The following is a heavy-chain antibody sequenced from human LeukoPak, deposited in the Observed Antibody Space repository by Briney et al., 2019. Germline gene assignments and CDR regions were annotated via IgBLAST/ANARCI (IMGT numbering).Heavy chain of an antibody. Sequence: ASVNVSCKASGYTFTGYYVHWVRQAPGQGLEWMGWINANSGGTNYAQKFQGRVTMTRDTSISTAYMELSRLRSDDTAVYFCARDQATVATPWWDHWGQGTLVTVSS. CDR1: GYTFTGYY. J-gene: IGHJ4*02. V-gene: IGHV1-2*02. CDR3: ARDQATVATPWWDH. D-gene: IGHD4-23*01. CDR2: INANSGGT.